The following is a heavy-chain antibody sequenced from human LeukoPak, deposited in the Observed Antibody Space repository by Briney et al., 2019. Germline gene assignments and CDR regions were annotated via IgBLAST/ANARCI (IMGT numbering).Heavy chain of an antibody. CDR2: INHSGST. Sequence: SETLSLTCAVYGGSFSGYYWSWIHQPPGKGLEWIGEINHSGSTNYNPSLKSRVTISVDTSKNQFSLKLSSVTAADTAVYYCARSWFGELHSPSFLDCWGQGTLVTVSS. J-gene: IGHJ4*02. CDR1: GGSFSGYY. D-gene: IGHD3-10*01. CDR3: ARSWFGELHSPSFLDC. V-gene: IGHV4-34*01.